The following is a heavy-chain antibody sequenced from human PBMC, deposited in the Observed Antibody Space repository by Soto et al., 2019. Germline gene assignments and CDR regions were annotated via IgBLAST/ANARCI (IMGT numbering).Heavy chain of an antibody. D-gene: IGHD6-19*01. CDR2: IWYDGSNK. Sequence: QVQLVESGGGVVQPGRSLRLSCAASGFTFSYYGMHWVRQAPGKGLEWVAIIWYDGSNKYYADSVKGRFTISRDNSKNTLYLQMNSLRAEDTAVYYCARAEGRAVADWGQGTLVTVSS. J-gene: IGHJ4*02. V-gene: IGHV3-33*01. CDR1: GFTFSYYG. CDR3: ARAEGRAVAD.